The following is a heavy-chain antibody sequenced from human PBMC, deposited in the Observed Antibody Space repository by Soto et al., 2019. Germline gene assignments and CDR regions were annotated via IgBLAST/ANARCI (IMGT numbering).Heavy chain of an antibody. Sequence: EVQLVESGGGLVQPGRSLRLSCAASGFTFDDYAMHWVRQAPGKGLEWVSGISWNSGSIGYADSVKGRFTISRDNAKNSLNLKMNSRRAEDTALYYGEKDIGGAPRYYGMDVGGQGPTVTVSS. D-gene: IGHD1-26*01. V-gene: IGHV3-9*01. CDR3: EKDIGGAPRYYGMDV. J-gene: IGHJ6*02. CDR1: GFTFDDYA. CDR2: ISWNSGSI.